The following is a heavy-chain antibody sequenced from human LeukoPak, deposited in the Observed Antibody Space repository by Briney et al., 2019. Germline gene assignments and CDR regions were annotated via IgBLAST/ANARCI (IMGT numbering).Heavy chain of an antibody. D-gene: IGHD5-12*01. CDR2: IWYDGSNK. CDR3: AKDHIVATSLDY. Sequence: GGSLRLSCAASGFIFSDYYMSWIRQAPGKGLEWVAFIWYDGSNKYYADSVKGRFTISRDNSKNTLYLQMNSLRAEDTAVYYCAKDHIVATSLDYWGQGTLVTVSS. J-gene: IGHJ4*02. CDR1: GFIFSDYY. V-gene: IGHV3-30*02.